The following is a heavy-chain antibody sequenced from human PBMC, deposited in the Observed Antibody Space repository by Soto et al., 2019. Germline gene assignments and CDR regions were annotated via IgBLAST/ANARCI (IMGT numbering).Heavy chain of an antibody. J-gene: IGHJ6*02. CDR1: GVSISSYY. CDR2: IYYSGSA. Sequence: PSETLSLTCTVSGVSISSYYWSWIRQPPGKGLEWIGYIYYSGSANYNPSLKSRVTISVDTSKNHFSLKLSSVTAADTAVYYCARDFGPTYYDFWSGSYYYYGMDVWGQGTTVTVSS. V-gene: IGHV4-59*01. D-gene: IGHD3-3*01. CDR3: ARDFGPTYYDFWSGSYYYYGMDV.